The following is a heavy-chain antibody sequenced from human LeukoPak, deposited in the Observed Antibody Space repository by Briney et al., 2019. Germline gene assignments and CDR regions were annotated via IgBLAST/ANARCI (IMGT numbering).Heavy chain of an antibody. J-gene: IGHJ4*02. D-gene: IGHD3-16*01. CDR3: ARDFGGGGVLLDY. CDR2: ISGSGGST. CDR1: GFTFSYHY. V-gene: IGHV3-11*01. Sequence: GGSLRLSCAASGFTFSYHYMSWVRQAPGKGLEWVSAISGSGGSTYYADSVKGRFTISRDNAKNSLYLQMNSLRAEDTAVYYCARDFGGGGVLLDYWGQGTLVTVSS.